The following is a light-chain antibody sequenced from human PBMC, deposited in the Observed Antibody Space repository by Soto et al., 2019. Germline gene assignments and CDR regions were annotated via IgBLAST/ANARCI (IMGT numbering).Light chain of an antibody. CDR2: EVH. CDR1: SSDIGNFRL. CDR3: CSYADNNTYV. V-gene: IGLV2-23*02. Sequence: QSALAQPASVSGSPGQSITISCTGTSSDIGNFRLVSWYQQHPGKVPKVVMFEVHKRPSWVSNRLSGSSSGKTASLTISGLQTEDEADYYCCSYADNNTYVFASGTKVTVL. J-gene: IGLJ1*01.